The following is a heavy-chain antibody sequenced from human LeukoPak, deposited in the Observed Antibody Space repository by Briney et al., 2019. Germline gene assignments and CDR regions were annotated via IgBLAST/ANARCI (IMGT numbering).Heavy chain of an antibody. D-gene: IGHD3-3*01. CDR3: ARVAPDYDFWSGYDY. CDR2: ISSSSSTI. Sequence: LGGSLRLSCAASGFTFSSYSMNWVRQAPGKGLEWVSYISSSSSTIYYADSVKGRFTISRDNAKNSLYLQMNSLRAEDTAVYYCARVAPDYDFWSGYDYWGQGTLVTVSS. CDR1: GFTFSSYS. V-gene: IGHV3-48*01. J-gene: IGHJ4*02.